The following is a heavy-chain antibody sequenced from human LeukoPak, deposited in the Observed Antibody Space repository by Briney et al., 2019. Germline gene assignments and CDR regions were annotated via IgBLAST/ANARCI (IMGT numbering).Heavy chain of an antibody. D-gene: IGHD3-22*01. J-gene: IGHJ6*03. CDR3: ARAGYYDSSGYYEAYYYYMDV. V-gene: IGHV3-66*01. CDR1: GFTFDDYG. CDR2: IYSGGST. Sequence: PGGSLRLSCAASGFTFDDYGMSWVRQAPGKGLEWVSVIYSGGSTYYADSVKGRFTISRDNSKNTLYLQMNSLRAEDTAVYYCARAGYYDSSGYYEAYYYYMDVWGKGTTVTISS.